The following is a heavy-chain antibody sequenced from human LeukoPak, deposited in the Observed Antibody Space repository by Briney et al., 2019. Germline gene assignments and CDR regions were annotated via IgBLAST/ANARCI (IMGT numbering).Heavy chain of an antibody. CDR1: GYTFTSYA. V-gene: IGHV1-18*01. CDR2: IGVYYGYT. J-gene: IGHJ4*02. D-gene: IGHD3-9*01. Sequence: ASVKVSCKASGYTFTSYAMNWVRQAPGQGLEWMGWIGVYYGYTKNVQKFQGRVTMTTDTSTSTAYMELRSLRSDDTAVYYCARTPDRVDYDILTGYYGGDYWGQGTLVTVSS. CDR3: ARTPDRVDYDILTGYYGGDY.